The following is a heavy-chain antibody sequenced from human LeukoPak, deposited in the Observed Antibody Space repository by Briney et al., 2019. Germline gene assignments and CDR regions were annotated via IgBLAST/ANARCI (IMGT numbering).Heavy chain of an antibody. J-gene: IGHJ6*02. V-gene: IGHV1-18*01. CDR3: ARDTPGLYYYDSSGYYPDYYYYGMDV. Sequence: ASVKVSCKASGYTFTSHDINWVRQATGQGLEWMGWISAYNGNTNYAQKLQGRVTMTTDTSTSTAYMELRSLRSDDTAVYYCARDTPGLYYYDSSGYYPDYYYYGMDVWGQGTTVTVSS. D-gene: IGHD3-22*01. CDR2: ISAYNGNT. CDR1: GYTFTSHD.